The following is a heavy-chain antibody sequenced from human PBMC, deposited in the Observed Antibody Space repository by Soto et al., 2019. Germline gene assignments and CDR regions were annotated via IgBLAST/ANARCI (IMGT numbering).Heavy chain of an antibody. Sequence: EVQLVESGGGLVKPGGSLRLSCVVSGFTFSSYSMNWVRQAPGKGLEWLSSIASSSTYIQYADSVKGRFTISRDNAKNSLYLQMKSLRAEDTAVYYCARSALVTHNYYMDVWGTGTTVTVSS. CDR1: GFTFSSYS. D-gene: IGHD4-4*01. CDR3: ARSALVTHNYYMDV. V-gene: IGHV3-21*01. CDR2: IASSSTYI. J-gene: IGHJ6*03.